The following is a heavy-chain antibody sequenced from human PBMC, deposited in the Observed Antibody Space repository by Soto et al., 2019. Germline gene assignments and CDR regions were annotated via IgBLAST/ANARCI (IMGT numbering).Heavy chain of an antibody. CDR2: ISSSSSYI. CDR3: ARVKEIGSTGFDY. J-gene: IGHJ4*02. D-gene: IGHD6-25*01. CDR1: GFTFSSYS. V-gene: IGHV3-21*01. Sequence: GGSLRLSCAASGFTFSSYSMNWVRQAPGKGLEWVSSISSSSSYIYYADSVKGRFTISRDNAKNSLYLQMNSLRAEDTAVYYCARVKEIGSTGFDYWGQGTLVTVSS.